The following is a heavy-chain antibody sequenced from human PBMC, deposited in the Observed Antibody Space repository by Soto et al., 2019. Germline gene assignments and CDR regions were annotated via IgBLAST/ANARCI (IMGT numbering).Heavy chain of an antibody. CDR1: GGTFSSYT. D-gene: IGHD3-22*01. V-gene: IGHV1-69*08. CDR2: IIPILGIA. J-gene: IGHJ5*02. CDR3: AREGHYYDSSVDQSGAIGNWFEP. Sequence: QVQLVQSGAEVKKPGSSVKVSCKASGGTFSSYTISWVRQAPGQGLEWMGRIIPILGIANYAQKFQGRVTMTEHQSTGTAYMELSSLRSEDTAVYYCAREGHYYDSSVDQSGAIGNWFEPWGQGTLVTVSS.